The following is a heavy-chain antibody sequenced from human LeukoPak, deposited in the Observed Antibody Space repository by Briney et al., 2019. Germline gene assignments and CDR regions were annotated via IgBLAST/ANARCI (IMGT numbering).Heavy chain of an antibody. V-gene: IGHV4-39*01. Sequence: SETLSLTCTVSGGSISSSSYYGGWIRQPPGKGLEWIGSIYYSGSTYYNPSLKSRVTISVDTSKNQFSLKLSSVTAADTAVYYCARLKGYCTNGVCYTDYWGQGTLVTVSS. D-gene: IGHD2-8*01. CDR2: IYYSGST. J-gene: IGHJ4*02. CDR1: GGSISSSSYY. CDR3: ARLKGYCTNGVCYTDY.